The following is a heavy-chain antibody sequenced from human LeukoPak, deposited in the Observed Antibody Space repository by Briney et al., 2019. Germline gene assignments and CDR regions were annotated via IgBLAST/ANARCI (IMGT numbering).Heavy chain of an antibody. J-gene: IGHJ6*02. V-gene: IGHV3-53*01. CDR3: ARDPMAVAAPDYYYYYGMDV. CDR1: GFTVSSNY. CDR2: IYCGGST. Sequence: GGSLRLSCAASGFTVSSNYMSWVRQAPGKGLEWVSVIYCGGSTYYADSVKGRFTISRDNSKNTLYLQMNSLRAEDTAVYYCARDPMAVAAPDYYYYYGMDVWGQGTTVTVYS. D-gene: IGHD6-19*01.